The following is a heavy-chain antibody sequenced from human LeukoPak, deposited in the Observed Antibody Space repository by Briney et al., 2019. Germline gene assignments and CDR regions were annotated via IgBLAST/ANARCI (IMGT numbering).Heavy chain of an antibody. J-gene: IGHJ3*02. CDR3: ARDGTDSSGYYYAFDI. Sequence: SETLSLTCTVSGGSISSGDYYWSWIRQPPGKGLEWIGYIYYSGGTYYNPSLKSRVTISVDTSKNQFSLKLSSVTAADTAVYYCARDGTDSSGYYYAFDIWGQGTMVTVSS. CDR2: IYYSGGT. CDR1: GGSISSGDYY. V-gene: IGHV4-30-4*01. D-gene: IGHD3-22*01.